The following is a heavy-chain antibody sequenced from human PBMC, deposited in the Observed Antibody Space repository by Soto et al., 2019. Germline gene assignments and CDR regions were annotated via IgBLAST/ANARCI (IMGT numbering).Heavy chain of an antibody. J-gene: IGHJ5*02. CDR3: ATDGGA. D-gene: IGHD3-10*01. Sequence: EVQLVESGGGLVKPGGSLTLSCAASGFTFTYAWMNWVRQAPGTGLEWVGRIKSKTAGGTTDYTAPVKGRFTISRDDSKNTLFLQMNSLKAEDTAVHYCATDGGAWGQGTLVTVSS. CDR1: GFTFTYAW. V-gene: IGHV3-15*07. CDR2: IKSKTAGGTT.